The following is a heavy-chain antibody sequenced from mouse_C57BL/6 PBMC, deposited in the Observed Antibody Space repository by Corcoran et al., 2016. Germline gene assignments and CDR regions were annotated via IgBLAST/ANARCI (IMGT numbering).Heavy chain of an antibody. CDR1: GYTFTTYG. J-gene: IGHJ4*01. CDR2: INTYSGVP. D-gene: IGHD3-2*02. Sequence: QIQLVQSGPELKKPGETVKISCKASGYTFTTYGMSWVKQAPGKGLKWMGWINTYSGVPTYADDFKGRFAFSLETSASTAYLQINNLKNEDTSTYFWARSSSAYVRYAMDYWGQGTSVTVSS. V-gene: IGHV9-3*01. CDR3: ARSSSAYVRYAMDY.